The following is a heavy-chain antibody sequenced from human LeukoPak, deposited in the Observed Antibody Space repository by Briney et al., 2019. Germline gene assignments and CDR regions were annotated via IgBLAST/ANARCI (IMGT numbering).Heavy chain of an antibody. D-gene: IGHD5-18*01. V-gene: IGHV4-34*01. Sequence: NSSETLSLTCAVYGGSFSGYYWSWIRQPPGKGLEWTGEINHSGSTNYNPSLKSRVTISVDTSKNQFSLKLSSVTAADTAVYYCASYSYGLKYWGQGTLVTVSS. J-gene: IGHJ4*02. CDR3: ASYSYGLKY. CDR2: INHSGST. CDR1: GGSFSGYY.